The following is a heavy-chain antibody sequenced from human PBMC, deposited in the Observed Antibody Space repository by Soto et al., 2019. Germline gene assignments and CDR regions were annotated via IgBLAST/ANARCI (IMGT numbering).Heavy chain of an antibody. V-gene: IGHV5-51*01. CDR1: GYSFTSYW. D-gene: IGHD1-7*01. CDR3: ARLNWNYGHRDPLAI. CDR2: IYPGDSDT. Sequence: GESLKISCKGSGYSFTSYWIGWVRQMPGKGLEWMGIIYPGDSDTRYSPSFQGQVTISADKSISTAYLQWSSLKASDTAMYYCARLNWNYGHRDPLAIWGQGTMVTVSS. J-gene: IGHJ3*02.